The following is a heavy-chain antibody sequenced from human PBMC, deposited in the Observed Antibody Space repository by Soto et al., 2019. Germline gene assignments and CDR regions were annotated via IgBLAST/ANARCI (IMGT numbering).Heavy chain of an antibody. V-gene: IGHV3-23*01. CDR3: AKDRKSGSGWYWDY. CDR2: ISGSGRDT. CDR1: GFTFSSHT. J-gene: IGHJ4*02. D-gene: IGHD6-19*01. Sequence: GGSLRLSCAASGFTFSSHTMNWVSQAPGKGLEWVSSISGSGRDTFYADSVKGRFTISRDNSKNTLYLQMNSLRAEDTAVYYCAKDRKSGSGWYWDYWGQGTQVTVSS.